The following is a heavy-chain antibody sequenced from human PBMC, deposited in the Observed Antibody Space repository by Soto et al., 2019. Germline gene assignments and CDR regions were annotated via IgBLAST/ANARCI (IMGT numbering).Heavy chain of an antibody. CDR3: VRDNSCTFPAASGVKNSASSGCWFVS. CDR1: GISFINHY. J-gene: IGHJ5*01. CDR2: INPAGSVT. V-gene: IGHV1-46*03. D-gene: IGHD6-13*01. Sequence: ASVKVSCKASGISFINHYVHWVRQAPGQGPEWMGVINPAGSVTVYALKLQDRVTVTRDTSTSTVYMELNSLTSEDTAIYYCVRDNSCTFPAASGVKNSASSGCWFVSWGEGTLVTVSS.